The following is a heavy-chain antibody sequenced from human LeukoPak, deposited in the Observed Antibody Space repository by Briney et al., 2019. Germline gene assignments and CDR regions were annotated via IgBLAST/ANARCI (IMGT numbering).Heavy chain of an antibody. D-gene: IGHD6-13*01. J-gene: IGHJ4*02. CDR1: GFTFSIYE. Sequence: GGSLRLSCAASGFTFSIYEMNLVRQAPGKGLEWASYISSTGSATDYADSVKGRFAISRDNAKKSLSLQMSTLITDAPAVYYCARGLSHSYNSSWFNYWGQGTLVTVSS. CDR3: ARGLSHSYNSSWFNY. CDR2: ISSTGSAT. V-gene: IGHV3-48*03.